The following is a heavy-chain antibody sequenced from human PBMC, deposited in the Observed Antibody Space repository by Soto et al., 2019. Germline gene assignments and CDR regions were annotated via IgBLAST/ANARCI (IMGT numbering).Heavy chain of an antibody. CDR3: ARRRGRCSDGVCYSWWFDP. Sequence: GESLKISCKGPGGTLSDQWIGWVRHTPDKGLEWIGFVFLGDSDARYSPAFQGQVAMSADRSGTYLQWSSLKASDTGIYYCARRRGRCSDGVCYSWWFDPWGQGTRVTVSS. J-gene: IGHJ5*02. CDR2: VFLGDSDA. V-gene: IGHV5-51*01. CDR1: GGTLSDQW. D-gene: IGHD2-8*01.